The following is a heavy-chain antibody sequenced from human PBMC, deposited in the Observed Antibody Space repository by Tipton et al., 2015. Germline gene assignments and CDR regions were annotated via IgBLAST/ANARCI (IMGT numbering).Heavy chain of an antibody. V-gene: IGHV4-34*01. J-gene: IGHJ4*02. D-gene: IGHD3-9*01. CDR3: ACQDYDILTRDYQTVDY. Sequence: TLSLTCAVYGGSFSGYYWSWIRQPPGKGLEWIGEINHSGSTNYNPSLKSRVTISVDTSKNQFSLRVRSVTAADTAVYYCACQDYDILTRDYQTVDYWGQGTLVTVSS. CDR2: INHSGST. CDR1: GGSFSGYY.